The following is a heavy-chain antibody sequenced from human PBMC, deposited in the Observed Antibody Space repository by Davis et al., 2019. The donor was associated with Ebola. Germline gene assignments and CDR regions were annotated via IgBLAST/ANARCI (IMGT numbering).Heavy chain of an antibody. CDR2: TYYNSKWYN. Sequence: HSQTLSLTCAISGDSVSGGSGAWNWTRQSPSRGLEWLGRTYYNSKWYNDYAASVKSRIIVNPDTSKNQFSLLMNSVTPEDTAIYYCARGWFRSGMDVWGQGTTITVSS. CDR3: ARGWFRSGMDV. J-gene: IGHJ6*02. D-gene: IGHD6-19*01. CDR1: GDSVSGGSGA. V-gene: IGHV6-1*01.